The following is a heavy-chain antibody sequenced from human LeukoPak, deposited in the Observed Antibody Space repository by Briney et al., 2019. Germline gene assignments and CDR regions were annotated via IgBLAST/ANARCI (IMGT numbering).Heavy chain of an antibody. J-gene: IGHJ3*02. CDR1: RFTFSSYW. CDR3: ARVGYSSGWYRGDSFDM. D-gene: IGHD6-19*01. V-gene: IGHV3-7*01. CDR2: IKQDGSEK. Sequence: GGSLRLSCAASRFTFSSYWMSWVRQAPGKGREWVANIKQDGSEKYYVDSVKGRFTISRDNAKNSLYMQMNSLRAVDTAAYYCARVGYSSGWYRGDSFDMCGQGTMVTLSS.